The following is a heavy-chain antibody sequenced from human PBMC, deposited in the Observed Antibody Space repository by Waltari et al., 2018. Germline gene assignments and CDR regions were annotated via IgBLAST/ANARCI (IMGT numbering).Heavy chain of an antibody. D-gene: IGHD6-13*01. CDR3: ARHYSSSGWFDP. CDR2: IYHSGST. V-gene: IGHV4-38-2*01. J-gene: IGHJ5*02. CDR1: GYSISSGYY. Sequence: ETLSLTCAVSGYSISSGYYWGWIRQPPGKGLEWIGSIYHSGSTYYNPSLKSRVTISVDTSKNQFSLKLSSVTAADTAVYYCARHYSSSGWFDPWGQGTLVTVSS.